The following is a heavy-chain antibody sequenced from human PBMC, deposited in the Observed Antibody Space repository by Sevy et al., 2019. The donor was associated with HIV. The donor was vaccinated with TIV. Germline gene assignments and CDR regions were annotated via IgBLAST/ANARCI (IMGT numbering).Heavy chain of an antibody. D-gene: IGHD5-12*01. J-gene: IGHJ4*02. CDR2: ISSNGGST. Sequence: GGSLRLSCAASGFTFSSYAMHWVRQAPGKGLEYVSAISSNGGSTYYANSVKGRFTISRDNSKNTLYLQMGSLRAEDMAVYYWARGRWLQFATFDYWGQGTLVTVSS. V-gene: IGHV3-64*01. CDR3: ARGRWLQFATFDY. CDR1: GFTFSSYA.